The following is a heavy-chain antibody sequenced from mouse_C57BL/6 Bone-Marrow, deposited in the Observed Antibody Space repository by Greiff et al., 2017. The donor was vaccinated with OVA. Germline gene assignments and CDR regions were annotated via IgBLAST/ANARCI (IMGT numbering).Heavy chain of an antibody. V-gene: IGHV1-15*01. D-gene: IGHD2-12*01. Sequence: QVQLQQSGAELVRPGASVTLSCKASGYTFTDYEMHWVKQTPVHGLEWIGAIDPETGGTAYNQKFKGKAILTADKSSSTAYMELRSLTSEDSAVYDCTKHYYSHYDAMDYWGQGTSVTVSS. CDR2: IDPETGGT. CDR1: GYTFTDYE. CDR3: TKHYYSHYDAMDY. J-gene: IGHJ4*01.